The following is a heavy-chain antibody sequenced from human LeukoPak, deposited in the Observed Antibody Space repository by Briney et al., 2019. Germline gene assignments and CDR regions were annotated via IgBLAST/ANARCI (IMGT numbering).Heavy chain of an antibody. Sequence: GGSLRLSCAASGFTFDDYAMHWVRQAPGKGLEWVSGISWNSGSIGYADSVKGRFTISRDNAKNSLYLQMNSLRAEDTALYYCAKDMSVTTSYYYYYGMDVWGQGTTVTVSS. CDR1: GFTFDDYA. V-gene: IGHV3-9*01. J-gene: IGHJ6*02. CDR3: AKDMSVTTSYYYYYGMDV. D-gene: IGHD4-17*01. CDR2: ISWNSGSI.